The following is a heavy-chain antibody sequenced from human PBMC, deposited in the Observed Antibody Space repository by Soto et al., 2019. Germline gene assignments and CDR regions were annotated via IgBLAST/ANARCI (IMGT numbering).Heavy chain of an antibody. J-gene: IGHJ1*01. Sequence: GGSLRLSCAASGFTFSSYAMSWVRQAPGKGLEWVSAISGSGGSTYYADSVKGRFTISRDNSKNTLYLQMNSLRAEDTAVYYCAKDLNFILTGYSRPAEYFQHWGQGTLVTVSS. CDR3: AKDLNFILTGYSRPAEYFQH. CDR2: ISGSGGST. V-gene: IGHV3-23*01. D-gene: IGHD3-9*01. CDR1: GFTFSSYA.